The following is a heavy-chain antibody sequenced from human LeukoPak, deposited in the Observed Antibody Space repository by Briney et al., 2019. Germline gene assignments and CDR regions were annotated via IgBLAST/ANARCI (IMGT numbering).Heavy chain of an antibody. J-gene: IGHJ4*02. CDR1: VGSFRGYY. CDR2: INHSGST. CDR3: ARGKRTWTMATKCLDY. V-gene: IGHV4-34*01. Sequence: PSETLSLTCAVYVGSFRGYYWSCIRQPPGKGLEWMGEINHSGSTNYNPSLKSRVTISVDTSKNQFSLQLSSVTAADTAVYYCARGKRTWTMATKCLDYWGQGTLVTVSS. D-gene: IGHD5-24*01.